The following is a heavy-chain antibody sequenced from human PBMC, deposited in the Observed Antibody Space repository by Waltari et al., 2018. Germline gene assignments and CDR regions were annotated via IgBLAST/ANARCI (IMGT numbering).Heavy chain of an antibody. V-gene: IGHV3-23*04. D-gene: IGHD3-10*01. J-gene: IGHJ6*03. Sequence: EVQLVESGGGLVQPGGSLRLSCAASGFTFSSYAMSWVRQAPGKGLEWVSAISGSGGSTYYADSVKGRFTISRDNSKNTLYLQMNSLRAEDTAVYYCAKSSLWFGESLPLYYYYYMDVWGKGTTVTVSS. CDR1: GFTFSSYA. CDR3: AKSSLWFGESLPLYYYYYMDV. CDR2: ISGSGGST.